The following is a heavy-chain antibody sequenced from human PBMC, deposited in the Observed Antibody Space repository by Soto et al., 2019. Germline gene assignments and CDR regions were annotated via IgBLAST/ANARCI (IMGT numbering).Heavy chain of an antibody. CDR2: INHSGST. J-gene: IGHJ6*03. CDR1: GGSFSGYY. D-gene: IGHD4-17*01. CDR3: ARYTHLTTVTTYYYYMDV. V-gene: IGHV4-34*01. Sequence: SETLSLTCAVYGGSFSGYYWSWIRQPPGKGLEWIGEINHSGSTNYNPSLKSRVTISVDTSKNQFSLKLSSVTAADTAVYYCARYTHLTTVTTYYYYMDVWGKGTTVTVSS.